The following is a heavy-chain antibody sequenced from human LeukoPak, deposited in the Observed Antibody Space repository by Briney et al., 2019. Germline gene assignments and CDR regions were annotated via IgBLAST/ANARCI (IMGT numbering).Heavy chain of an antibody. D-gene: IGHD2-21*01. CDR3: AKGEHIVVVIARAEYFQH. Sequence: PGGSLRLSCAASGFTFSSYGMHWVRQAPGKGLEWVAFIRYDGSNKYYADSVKGRFTISRDNSKNTLYLQMNSLRAEDTAVYYCAKGEHIVVVIARAEYFQHWGQGTLVTVSS. CDR1: GFTFSSYG. V-gene: IGHV3-30*02. J-gene: IGHJ1*01. CDR2: IRYDGSNK.